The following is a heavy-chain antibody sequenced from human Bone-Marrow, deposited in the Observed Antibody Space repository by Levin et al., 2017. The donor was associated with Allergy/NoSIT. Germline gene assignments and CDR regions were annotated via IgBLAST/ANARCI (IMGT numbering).Heavy chain of an antibody. D-gene: IGHD2-2*01. J-gene: IGHJ1*01. V-gene: IGHV1-2*02. CDR3: ARGGATSNDC. CDR1: GYTFSDYY. Sequence: PLASVKVSCSVSGYTFSDYYIHWIRQTPGQGLEWIGWIDPTRAATQFAEKFHARVVLTRDSSISTAYMEFGQLRTDDTALYYCARGGATSNDCWGQGTLVTVSS. CDR2: IDPTRAAT.